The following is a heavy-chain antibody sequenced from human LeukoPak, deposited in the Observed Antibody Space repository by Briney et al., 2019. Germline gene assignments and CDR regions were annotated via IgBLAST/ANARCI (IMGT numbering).Heavy chain of an antibody. Sequence: ASVKVSCKVSGYTLTELSMHWVRQAPGKGLEWMGGFDPEDGETIYAQEFQGRVTMTEDTSTDTAYMELSSLRSEDTAVYYCATDPRGYSGPDYWGQGTLVTVSS. D-gene: IGHD5-12*01. V-gene: IGHV1-24*01. J-gene: IGHJ4*02. CDR1: GYTLTELS. CDR2: FDPEDGET. CDR3: ATDPRGYSGPDY.